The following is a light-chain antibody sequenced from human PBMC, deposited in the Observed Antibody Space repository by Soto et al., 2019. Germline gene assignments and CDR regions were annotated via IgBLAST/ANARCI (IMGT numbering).Light chain of an antibody. Sequence: EIVLTQSPATLSVSPGERATLSCRASQSISNLLAWYQQKPGQAPRLLIYGASTRATGIPARFSGSGSGTDFTLTISSLQSEDFAVYYSQQYNFWPLTFGGGTKVDIK. J-gene: IGKJ4*01. CDR1: QSISNL. CDR3: QQYNFWPLT. V-gene: IGKV3-15*01. CDR2: GAS.